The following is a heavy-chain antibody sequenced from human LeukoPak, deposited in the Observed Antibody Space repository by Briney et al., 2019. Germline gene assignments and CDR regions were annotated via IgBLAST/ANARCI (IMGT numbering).Heavy chain of an antibody. V-gene: IGHV3-48*03. Sequence: PGGSLRLSCAASGFTFTTYELAWVRQAPGKGLEWVSYISSTITTVYYADSVQGRFTISRDNAKNSVYLQMNSLRVEDRAVYYCVRDRSGLGSTGNCYSPDYFDYWGRGTLVTVSS. D-gene: IGHD2-15*01. CDR2: ISSTITTV. CDR3: VRDRSGLGSTGNCYSPDYFDY. J-gene: IGHJ4*02. CDR1: GFTFTTYE.